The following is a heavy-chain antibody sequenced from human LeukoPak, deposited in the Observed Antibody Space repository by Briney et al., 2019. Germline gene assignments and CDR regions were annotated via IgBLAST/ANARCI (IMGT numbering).Heavy chain of an antibody. CDR1: GFTFSSYS. CDR3: ARDGPQIVPAVPSGY. D-gene: IGHD2-2*01. CDR2: LSSSSSYI. Sequence: GGSLRLSCAASGFTFSSYSMNWVRQAPGKGLEWVSSLSSSSSYIYYADSVKGRFTISRDNAKNSLYLQMNSLRAEDTAVYYCARDGPQIVPAVPSGYWGQGTLVTVSS. J-gene: IGHJ4*02. V-gene: IGHV3-21*01.